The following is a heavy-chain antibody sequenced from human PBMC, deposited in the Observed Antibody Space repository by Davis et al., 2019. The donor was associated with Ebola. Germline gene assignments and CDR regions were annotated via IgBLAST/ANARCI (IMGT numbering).Heavy chain of an antibody. J-gene: IGHJ4*02. CDR1: GFTFRSNG. CDR2: ISYDGRNT. D-gene: IGHD3-22*01. V-gene: IGHV3-30*03. CDR3: ASYQYFDSRPSYF. Sequence: GESLKISCAASGFTFRSNGMHWARQAPGKGLEWLAVISYDGRNTYYADSVKGRFTISRDNSKSTLFLQMNSLKVEDTAVYYCASYQYFDSRPSYFWGQGTLVTVSS.